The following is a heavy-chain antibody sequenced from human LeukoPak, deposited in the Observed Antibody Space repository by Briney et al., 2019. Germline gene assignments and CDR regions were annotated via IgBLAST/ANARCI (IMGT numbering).Heavy chain of an antibody. V-gene: IGHV3-23*01. Sequence: GGSLRLSCAASGLTFSSYGMSWVRQAPGKGLEWVSTITGTGGTTYYADSVKGRFTISRDNSMDTLYLQMNSLRAEDTAVYYCAKRGYYYDSSAYYYFDYWGRGTLVTVSS. J-gene: IGHJ4*02. CDR3: AKRGYYYDSSAYYYFDY. D-gene: IGHD3-22*01. CDR1: GLTFSSYG. CDR2: ITGTGGTT.